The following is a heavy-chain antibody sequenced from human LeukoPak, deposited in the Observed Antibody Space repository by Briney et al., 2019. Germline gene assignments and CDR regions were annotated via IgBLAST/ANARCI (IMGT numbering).Heavy chain of an antibody. D-gene: IGHD3-3*02. J-gene: IGHJ4*02. CDR1: GGSINSHY. CDR3: ARGSIYDFDS. CDR2: VYYTGGT. Sequence: PSETLSLTCTVSGGSINSHYWHWIRQPPGTRLEWIGYVYYTGGTNYKSSLESRVTIPVATSKKQFSLRLTSVTAADTALYYCARGSIYDFDSWGQGTLVSVSS. V-gene: IGHV4-59*11.